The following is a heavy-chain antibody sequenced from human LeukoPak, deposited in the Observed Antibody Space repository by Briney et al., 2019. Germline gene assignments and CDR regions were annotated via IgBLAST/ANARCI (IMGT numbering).Heavy chain of an antibody. CDR2: ISSSGGST. CDR1: GFTFRSYA. V-gene: IGHV3-23*01. CDR3: ARDQEAFDY. J-gene: IGHJ4*02. Sequence: GGSLRLSCAASGFTFRSYAMSWVRQAPGKGLEWVSAISSSGGSTYHADSVRGRFTISRDNSKNTQYLQMNSLRVEDTAVYYCARDQEAFDYWGQGTLVTVSS.